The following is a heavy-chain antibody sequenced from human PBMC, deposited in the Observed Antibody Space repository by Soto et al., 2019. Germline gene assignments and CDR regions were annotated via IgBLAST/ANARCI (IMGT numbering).Heavy chain of an antibody. CDR3: AKATVTPGTYSIDV. J-gene: IGHJ6*03. CDR2: IYAAGHT. D-gene: IGHD4-17*01. V-gene: IGHV3-66*01. Sequence: EVHLVGSGGGLVQVRGSLSISWAVSGLSVRDNYVTWVRQAPGKGLEWVSVIYAAGHTYYPDSVKGRIIISRDKSENTVSLQINSLRDEDTAVYYCAKATVTPGTYSIDVWGKGTTVTVSS. CDR1: GLSVRDNY.